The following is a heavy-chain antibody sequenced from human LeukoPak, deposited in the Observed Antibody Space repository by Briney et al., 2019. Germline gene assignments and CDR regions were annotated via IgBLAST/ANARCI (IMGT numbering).Heavy chain of an antibody. CDR3: AGEDNSSGYRPFDI. J-gene: IGHJ3*02. CDR2: INPNNGGT. CDR1: GYTFTGYY. V-gene: IGHV1-2*06. Sequence: ASAKVSCKASGYTFTGYYIHWVRQAPGQGLEWMGRINPNNGGTNYAQKFQGRVTMTRDMSMSTAYMELSRLRSVDTAVYCAGEDNSSGYRPFDIWGQGTMVTVPS. D-gene: IGHD3-22*01.